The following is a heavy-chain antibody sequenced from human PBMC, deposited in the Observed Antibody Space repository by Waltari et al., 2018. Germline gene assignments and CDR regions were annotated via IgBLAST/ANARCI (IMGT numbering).Heavy chain of an antibody. CDR2: MSFDGSHK. J-gene: IGHJ4*02. V-gene: IGHV3-30*04. CDR3: VRDHGGSTGFPY. Sequence: QAPGRGLEGVAVMSFDGSHKYYVDSVKGRFTISRDNSKNTLYLQMNSLRTEDTAMYYCVRDHGGSTGFPYWGQGTLVTVSS. D-gene: IGHD2-8*02.